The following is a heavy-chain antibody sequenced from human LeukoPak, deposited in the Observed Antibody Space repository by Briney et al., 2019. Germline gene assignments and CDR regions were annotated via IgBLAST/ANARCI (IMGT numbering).Heavy chain of an antibody. V-gene: IGHV1-69*06. J-gene: IGHJ4*02. CDR3: ARDEGYCSSTSCPGHY. D-gene: IGHD2-2*01. Sequence: SVKVSCKASGGTFSSYAISWVRQAPGQGLEWMGGIIPIFGTANYAHKFQGRVTITADKSTSTAYMELSSLRSEDTAVYYCARDEGYCSSTSCPGHYWGQGTLVTVSS. CDR1: GGTFSSYA. CDR2: IIPIFGTA.